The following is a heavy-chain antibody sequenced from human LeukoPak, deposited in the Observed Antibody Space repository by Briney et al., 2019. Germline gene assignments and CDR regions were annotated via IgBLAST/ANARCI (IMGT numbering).Heavy chain of an antibody. Sequence: ATVKVSCKASGYTFTDNYMHWVQQAPGKGLEWMGRVDPEDGKVKYAEKFQGRVTITADTSTDTVYLGLSGLTSADTAVYYCATGRIIIVNYWGQGTLVTVSS. CDR2: VDPEDGKV. CDR3: ATGRIIIVNY. D-gene: IGHD2/OR15-2a*01. CDR1: GYTFTDNY. V-gene: IGHV1-69-2*01. J-gene: IGHJ4*02.